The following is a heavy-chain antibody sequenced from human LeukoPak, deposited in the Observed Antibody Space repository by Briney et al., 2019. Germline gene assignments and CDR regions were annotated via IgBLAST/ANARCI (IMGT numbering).Heavy chain of an antibody. V-gene: IGHV4-31*03. Sequence: PSETLSLTCSASGGSISGRTYYWTWIRQHPGKGLEWIGYIYNSAPTYYNPSLKSRVTISLDTSKNQFSLRLTSVTAADTAVYFCARDAYGGNGGFDPWGQGTLVTVSS. CDR2: IYNSAPT. D-gene: IGHD4-23*01. J-gene: IGHJ5*02. CDR3: ARDAYGGNGGFDP. CDR1: GGSISGRTYY.